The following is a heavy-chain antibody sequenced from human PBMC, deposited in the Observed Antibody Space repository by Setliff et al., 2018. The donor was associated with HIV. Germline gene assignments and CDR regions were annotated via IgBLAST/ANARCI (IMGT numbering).Heavy chain of an antibody. D-gene: IGHD4-17*01. J-gene: IGHJ3*02. CDR1: GGSISSSSYY. Sequence: KPSETLSLTCTVSGGSISSSSYYWGWIRQSPGKGLEWIGSSYYSGSTYYNPSLKSRVTISLDTSKNQISLKLTSVTAADTAIYYCARRFLTTVVTLSFDIWGQGTMVTVSS. V-gene: IGHV4-39*01. CDR3: ARRFLTTVVTLSFDI. CDR2: SYYSGST.